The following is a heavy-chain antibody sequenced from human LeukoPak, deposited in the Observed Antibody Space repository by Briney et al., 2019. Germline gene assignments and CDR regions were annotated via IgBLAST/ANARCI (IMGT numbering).Heavy chain of an antibody. CDR3: ARPPYYYDSSGLAPSPDAFDI. J-gene: IGHJ3*02. D-gene: IGHD3-22*01. V-gene: IGHV4-39*01. CDR1: GGSISSSSYY. Sequence: SETLSLTCTVSGGSISSSSYYWGWIRQPPGKGLEWIGSIYYSGSTYYNPSLKSRVTISVDTSKNQFSLKLSSVTAADTAVYYCARPPYYYDSSGLAPSPDAFDIWGHGTMVTVSS. CDR2: IYYSGST.